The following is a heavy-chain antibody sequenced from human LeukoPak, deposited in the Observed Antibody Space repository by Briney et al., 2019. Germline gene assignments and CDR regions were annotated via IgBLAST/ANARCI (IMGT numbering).Heavy chain of an antibody. CDR3: AXSSXSGFWFAGADY. J-gene: IGHJ4*02. D-gene: IGHD3-10*01. Sequence: PGRSLRLSCAASGFIFSSYVMHWVRQAPGKGLEWVAAVSNDGNHQYYAESVRGRISISRDNSKNTLYLQINSLRGEDTAVYYCAXSSXSGFWFAGADYWGQGTLVTVSS. V-gene: IGHV3-30*03. CDR2: VSNDGNHQ. CDR1: GFIFSSYV.